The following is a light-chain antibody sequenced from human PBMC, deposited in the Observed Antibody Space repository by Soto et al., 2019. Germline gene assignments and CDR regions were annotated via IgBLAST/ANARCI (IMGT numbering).Light chain of an antibody. Sequence: QAVVTQEPSLTVSPGGTVTLTCGSSTGAVTGGHYPYWFQQKPGQAPPTLIYDTSDKHSWTPARFSGSLLGGKAALTLSGAQPEDEAEYYCLLSYPGARVFGTGTKLTVL. CDR2: DTS. CDR3: LLSYPGARV. V-gene: IGLV7-46*01. J-gene: IGLJ1*01. CDR1: TGAVTGGHY.